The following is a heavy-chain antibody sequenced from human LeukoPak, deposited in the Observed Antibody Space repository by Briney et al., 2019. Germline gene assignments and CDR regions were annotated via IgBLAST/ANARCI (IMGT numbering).Heavy chain of an antibody. CDR1: GYTFTSYD. V-gene: IGHV1-8*01. CDR3: ARGLDPYLRLGEEGDFDY. J-gene: IGHJ4*02. Sequence: ASVKVSCKASGYTFTSYDINWVRQATGQGLEWMGWMNPNSGNTGYAQKFQGRVTMTRNTSISTAYMELSSLRSEDTAVYYCARGLDPYLRLGEEGDFDYWGQGTLVTVSS. D-gene: IGHD3-16*01. CDR2: MNPNSGNT.